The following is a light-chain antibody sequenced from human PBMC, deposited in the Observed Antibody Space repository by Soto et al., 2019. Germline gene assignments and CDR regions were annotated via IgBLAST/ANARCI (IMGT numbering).Light chain of an antibody. V-gene: IGLV2-8*01. Sequence: QSALTQPPSASGSPGQSVTISCTGTSRDVGGCNYVSWYQQHPGKAPKLMIYEVSKRPSGVPDRFSGSKSGNTASLTVSGLQAEDEANYYCSSYAGRNNLVFGGGTKLTVL. CDR2: EVS. CDR3: SSYAGRNNLV. J-gene: IGLJ2*01. CDR1: SRDVGGCNY.